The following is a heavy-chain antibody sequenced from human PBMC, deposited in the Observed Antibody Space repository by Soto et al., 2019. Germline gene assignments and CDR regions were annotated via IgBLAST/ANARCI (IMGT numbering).Heavy chain of an antibody. D-gene: IGHD3-22*01. CDR2: IIPIFGTA. J-gene: IGHJ4*02. CDR3: ARVSAPYYYDSSGYYLFNY. V-gene: IGHV1-69*01. Sequence: QVQLVQSGAEVKKPGSSVKVSCKTSGGTFSSYAISWVRQAPGQGLEWMGGIIPIFGTANYAQKFQGRVTITADESTSTAEMELSSLRSEDTAVYYCARVSAPYYYDSSGYYLFNYWGQGTLVTVSS. CDR1: GGTFSSYA.